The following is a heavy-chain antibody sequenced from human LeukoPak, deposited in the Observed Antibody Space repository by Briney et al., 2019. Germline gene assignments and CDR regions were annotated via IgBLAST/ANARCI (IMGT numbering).Heavy chain of an antibody. CDR3: ARAMGYGGNLDY. D-gene: IGHD4-23*01. V-gene: IGHV1-69*13. J-gene: IGHJ4*02. Sequence: SVKVSCKASGGTFTSYAISWVRQAPGQGLEWMGGIIPIFGTANYAQKFQGRVTITADESTSTAYMELSSLRSEDTAVYYCARAMGYGGNLDYWGQGTLVTVSS. CDR1: GGTFTSYA. CDR2: IIPIFGTA.